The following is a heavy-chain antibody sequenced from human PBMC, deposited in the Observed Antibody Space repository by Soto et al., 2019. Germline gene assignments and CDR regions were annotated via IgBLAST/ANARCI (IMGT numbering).Heavy chain of an antibody. Sequence: SETLSLTCTVSGGSISSGGYYWSWIRQHPGKGLEWIGYIYYSGSTNYNPSLKSRVTISVDTSKNQFSLKLSSVTAADTAVYYCARGYCSSTSCYTFDYWGQGTLVTVSS. V-gene: IGHV4-61*08. J-gene: IGHJ4*02. D-gene: IGHD2-2*01. CDR1: GGSISSGGYY. CDR3: ARGYCSSTSCYTFDY. CDR2: IYYSGST.